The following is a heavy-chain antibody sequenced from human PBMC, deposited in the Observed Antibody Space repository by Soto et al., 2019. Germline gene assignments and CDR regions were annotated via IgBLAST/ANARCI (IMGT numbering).Heavy chain of an antibody. Sequence: SETLSLTCTFSGGSISSGDYYWSWIRQPPGKGLEWIGYIYYSGSTYYNPSLKSRVTISVDTSKNQFSLKLSSVTAADTAVYYCARTLGELLFSNTYYYYYYGMDVWGQGTTVTVSS. CDR2: IYYSGST. CDR3: ARTLGELLFSNTYYYYYYGMDV. D-gene: IGHD3-10*01. J-gene: IGHJ6*02. V-gene: IGHV4-30-4*01. CDR1: GGSISSGDYY.